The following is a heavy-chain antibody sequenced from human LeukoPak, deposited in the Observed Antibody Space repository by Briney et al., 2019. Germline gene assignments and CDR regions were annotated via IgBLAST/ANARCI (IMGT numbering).Heavy chain of an antibody. Sequence: GGSLRLSCAASGFTVITNDMTWVRQAPGKGLEWVSVLYSDGNTKYADSVQGRFTISRDNSKNTLYLEMNSLSPDDTAVYYCARGVEPLAATTLAYWGQGTMVSVSS. V-gene: IGHV3-53*01. CDR3: ARGVEPLAATTLAY. CDR2: LYSDGNT. CDR1: GFTVITND. J-gene: IGHJ4*02. D-gene: IGHD2-15*01.